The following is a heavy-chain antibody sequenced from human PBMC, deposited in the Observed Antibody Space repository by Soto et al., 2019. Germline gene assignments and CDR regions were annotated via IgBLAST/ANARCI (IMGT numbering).Heavy chain of an antibody. CDR3: VRAYYDTFGYSPDP. CDR1: GGSISSYY. V-gene: IGHV4-59*01. J-gene: IGHJ5*02. D-gene: IGHD3-22*01. Sequence: QVQLQESGPGLVKPSETLSLTCTVSGGSISSYYWGWIRQPPGKGLEWIGYIYYSDSANYNPSLKSRVIISDDTSKNQFSLRLSSVTAADTAVYYCVRAYYDTFGYSPDPWCQGTLVTVSS. CDR2: IYYSDSA.